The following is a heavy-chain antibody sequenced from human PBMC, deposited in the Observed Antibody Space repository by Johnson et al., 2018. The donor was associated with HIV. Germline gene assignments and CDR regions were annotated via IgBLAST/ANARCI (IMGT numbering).Heavy chain of an antibody. Sequence: VQLVESGGGLIQPGGSLRLSCAASGFTVSSNYMSWVRQAPGKGLEWVSAISGSGGSTFYADSVKGRFTISRDNAKNSLYLQMNSLRAEDTAVYYCARANRGRHDAFDIWGQATMVTVSS. J-gene: IGHJ3*02. CDR1: GFTVSSNY. CDR2: SGSGGST. V-gene: IGHV3-53*01. CDR3: ARANRGRHDAFDI. D-gene: IGHD2-15*01.